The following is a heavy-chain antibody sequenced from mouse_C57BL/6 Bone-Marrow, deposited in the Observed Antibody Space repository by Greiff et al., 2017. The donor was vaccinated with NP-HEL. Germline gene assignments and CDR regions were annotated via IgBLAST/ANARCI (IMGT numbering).Heavy chain of an antibody. D-gene: IGHD1-1*02. CDR2: INPSSGYT. CDR3: AGLWSFAY. V-gene: IGHV1-7*01. CDR1: GYTFTSYW. J-gene: IGHJ3*01. Sequence: QVQLQQSGAELAKPGASVKLSCKASGYTFTSYWMHWVKQRPGQGLEWIGYINPSSGYTKYNQKFKDKATLTAEKSSSTAYMQLSSLTYEDSAVYYCAGLWSFAYWGQGTLVTVSA.